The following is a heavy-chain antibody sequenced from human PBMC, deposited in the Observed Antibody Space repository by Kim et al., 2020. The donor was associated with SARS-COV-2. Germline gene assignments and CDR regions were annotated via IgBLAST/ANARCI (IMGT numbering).Heavy chain of an antibody. J-gene: IGHJ5*02. CDR3: ARGGAGAWGRFDP. Sequence: SQNFQGRLPITRDTSASTADMGLSSLRSEDTAVYYCARGGAGAWGRFDPWGQGTLVTVSS. V-gene: IGHV1-3*01. D-gene: IGHD3-10*01.